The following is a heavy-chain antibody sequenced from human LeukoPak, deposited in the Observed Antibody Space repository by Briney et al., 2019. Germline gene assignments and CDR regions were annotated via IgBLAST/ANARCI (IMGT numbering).Heavy chain of an antibody. J-gene: IGHJ4*02. Sequence: GGSLRLSCAASGFTFSNYWMSWVRQAPGKGREWVANIREDGSEKYYVDSVKGQFTISRDNAKNSLFLQMDSLRAEDTAVYYCARDLAGHYYGSGSSFDYWGQGTLVTVS. CDR1: GFTFSNYW. D-gene: IGHD3-10*01. V-gene: IGHV3-7*01. CDR2: IREDGSEK. CDR3: ARDLAGHYYGSGSSFDY.